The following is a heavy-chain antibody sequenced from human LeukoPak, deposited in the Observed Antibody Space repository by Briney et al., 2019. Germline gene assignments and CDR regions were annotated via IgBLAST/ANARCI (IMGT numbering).Heavy chain of an antibody. CDR1: GFTVSSNY. Sequence: GGSLRLSCAASGFTVSSNYINWVRQAPGKGLEWVSVIYSGGSTYYADSVKGRFTISRDNSKNTLYLQMNSLRAEDTAVYYCAKKEAYLYSSGLLTDYWGQGTLVTVSS. CDR3: AKKEAYLYSSGLLTDY. D-gene: IGHD6-25*01. J-gene: IGHJ4*02. V-gene: IGHV3-53*01. CDR2: IYSGGST.